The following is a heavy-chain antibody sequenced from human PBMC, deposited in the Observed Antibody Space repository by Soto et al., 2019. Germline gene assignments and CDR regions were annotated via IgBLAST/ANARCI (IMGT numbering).Heavy chain of an antibody. CDR3: ARDLQYSRLFYGMDV. J-gene: IGHJ6*02. CDR2: IYYSGST. CDR1: GGSISSGCYY. V-gene: IGHV4-31*03. D-gene: IGHD6-13*01. Sequence: SETQSLTSTVSGGSISSGCYYWSWIRQHPGKGLEWIGYIYYSGSTYYNPSLKSRVTISVDTSKNQFSLKLSSVTAADTAVYYCARDLQYSRLFYGMDVWGQGTTVTVSS.